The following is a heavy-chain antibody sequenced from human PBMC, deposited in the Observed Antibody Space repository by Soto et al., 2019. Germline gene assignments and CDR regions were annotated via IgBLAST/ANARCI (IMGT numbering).Heavy chain of an antibody. V-gene: IGHV4-31*03. D-gene: IGHD3-22*01. CDR1: GGSINSGGYY. Sequence: QVQLQESGPGLVKPSQTLSLTCTVSGGSINSGGYYWSWIRQHPGQGLEWIGYINYSGSTNYNPSLKSRVIISRDTSKNQLYLNLSSVTAADTAIYYCASNYYNSKVYGYWGQGTLVTVSS. J-gene: IGHJ4*02. CDR2: INYSGST. CDR3: ASNYYNSKVYGY.